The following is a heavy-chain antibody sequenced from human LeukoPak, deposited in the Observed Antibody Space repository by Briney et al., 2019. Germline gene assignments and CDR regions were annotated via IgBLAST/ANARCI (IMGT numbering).Heavy chain of an antibody. CDR1: GFTFSSYA. D-gene: IGHD3-22*01. CDR2: ISYDGSNK. J-gene: IGHJ4*02. V-gene: IGHV3-30*18. Sequence: GGSLRLSCAASGFTFSSYAMHWVRQAPGKGLEWVAVISYDGSNKYYADSVKGRFTISRDNSKNTLYLQMNSLRAEDTAVYYCAKLVNYYDNNGYNFDYWGQGTLVTVSS. CDR3: AKLVNYYDNNGYNFDY.